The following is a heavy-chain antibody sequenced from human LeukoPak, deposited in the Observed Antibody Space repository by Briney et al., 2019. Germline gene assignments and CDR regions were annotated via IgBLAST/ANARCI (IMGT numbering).Heavy chain of an antibody. CDR1: GFTFSGFA. CDR3: AKDPAAAGTAEYFQH. V-gene: IGHV3-23*01. D-gene: IGHD6-13*01. Sequence: PGGSLRLSCAASGFTFSGFAMTWVRQAPGKGLEWVSSIGSDSKTHYSESVKGRFAISRDNSKNTLYLQMNSLRAEDTAVYYCAKDPAAAGTAEYFQHWGQGTLVTVSS. J-gene: IGHJ1*01. CDR2: IGSDSKT.